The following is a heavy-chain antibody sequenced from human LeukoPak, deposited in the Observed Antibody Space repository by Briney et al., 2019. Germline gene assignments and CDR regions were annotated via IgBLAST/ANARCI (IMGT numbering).Heavy chain of an antibody. CDR1: GFTFSSYW. D-gene: IGHD3/OR15-3a*01. J-gene: IGHJ4*02. V-gene: IGHV3-7*01. CDR3: ASMIFGGPFEY. Sequence: GGSLRLSCAASGFTFSSYWMSWVRQAPGKGLEWVANIKEDESEKNYVDSVKGRFTISRDNAKNSLYLQMNSLRAEDTAVYYCASMIFGGPFEYWGQGTLVTVSS. CDR2: IKEDESEK.